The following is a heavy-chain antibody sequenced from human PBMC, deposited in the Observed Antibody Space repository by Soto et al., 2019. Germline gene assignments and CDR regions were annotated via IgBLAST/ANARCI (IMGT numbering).Heavy chain of an antibody. J-gene: IGHJ4*02. D-gene: IGHD6-13*01. Sequence: ASVKVSCKASGYTFTGYYMHWARQAPGQGLEWMGWINPNSGGTNYAQKFQGRVTMTRDTSISTAYMELSRLRSDDTAVYYCARDSVHFWSSSWYGFDYWGQGTLVTVSS. CDR3: ARDSVHFWSSSWYGFDY. CDR1: GYTFTGYY. V-gene: IGHV1-2*02. CDR2: INPNSGGT.